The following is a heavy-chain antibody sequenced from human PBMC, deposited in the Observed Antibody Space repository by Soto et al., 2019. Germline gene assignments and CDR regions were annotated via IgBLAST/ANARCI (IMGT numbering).Heavy chain of an antibody. CDR2: ISGSGGST. CDR1: GFTFSSYA. D-gene: IGHD3-9*01. Sequence: EVQLLESGGGLVQPGGSLRLSCAASGFTFSSYAMSWVRQAPGKGLEWVSAISGSGGSTYYADSVKGRFTISRDNSKNTLYLQMNSLRAEDTAVYYCARSSRKASHPILTGQTGYFDYWGQGTLVTVSS. J-gene: IGHJ4*02. CDR3: ARSSRKASHPILTGQTGYFDY. V-gene: IGHV3-23*01.